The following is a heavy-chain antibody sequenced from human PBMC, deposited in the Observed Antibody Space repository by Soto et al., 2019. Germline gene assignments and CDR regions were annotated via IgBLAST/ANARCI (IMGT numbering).Heavy chain of an antibody. V-gene: IGHV1-3*01. CDR3: ASSNIVAAPYGMDV. J-gene: IGHJ6*02. CDR2: INAGNGNT. Sequence: ASVKVSCKASGYTFTNYDINWVRQATGQGLEWMGWINAGNGNTKYSQKFQGRVTITRDTSASTAYMELSSLRSEDTAVYYCASSNIVAAPYGMDVWGQGTTVTVSS. CDR1: GYTFTNYD. D-gene: IGHD6-13*01.